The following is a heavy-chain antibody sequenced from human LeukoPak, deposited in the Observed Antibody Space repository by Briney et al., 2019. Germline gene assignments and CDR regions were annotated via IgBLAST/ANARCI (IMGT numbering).Heavy chain of an antibody. CDR3: ARVYLERLTAGYFDH. CDR2: ISDDGRHN. J-gene: IGHJ4*02. Sequence: GGSLRLSCAASGFTFSTYAMNWVRQAPGKGLEWVAVISDDGRHNYYADSVKGRFTISRDNSKSTLYLQMNSLRDDDSAAYFCARVYLERLTAGYFDHWGQGTLVTVSS. CDR1: GFTFSTYA. V-gene: IGHV3-30*04. D-gene: IGHD2-8*01.